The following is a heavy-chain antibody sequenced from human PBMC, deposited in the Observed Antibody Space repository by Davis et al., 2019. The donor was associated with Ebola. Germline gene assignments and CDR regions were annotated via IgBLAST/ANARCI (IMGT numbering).Heavy chain of an antibody. D-gene: IGHD2-2*01. CDR3: AKKYCTSISCYGDLDY. Sequence: PGGSLRLSCAASGFTFISYGMHWVRQAPGKGLEWVAFIRYDGSNRYYADSVKGRFTISRDNSKNTLYLQMNSLRAEDTAVYYCAKKYCTSISCYGDLDYWGQGTLVTVSS. J-gene: IGHJ4*02. CDR1: GFTFISYG. V-gene: IGHV3-30*02. CDR2: IRYDGSNR.